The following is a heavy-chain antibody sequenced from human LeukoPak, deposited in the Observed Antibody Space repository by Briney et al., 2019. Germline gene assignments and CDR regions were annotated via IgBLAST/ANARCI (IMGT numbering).Heavy chain of an antibody. CDR1: GYSFTSYW. V-gene: IGHV5-51*01. CDR3: ARVGRYCSGGSHGHWFDP. J-gene: IGHJ5*02. Sequence: GASLKISCKGSGYSFTSYWIGWVRQMPGKGLEWMGIIYPGDSDTRYSPSFQGQVTISADKSISTAYLQWSSLKASDTAMYYCARVGRYCSGGSHGHWFDPWGQGTLVTVSS. CDR2: IYPGDSDT. D-gene: IGHD2-15*01.